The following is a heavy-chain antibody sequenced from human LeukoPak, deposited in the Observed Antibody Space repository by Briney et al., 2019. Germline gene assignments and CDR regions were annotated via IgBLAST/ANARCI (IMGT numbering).Heavy chain of an antibody. J-gene: IGHJ6*03. V-gene: IGHV3-30*02. Sequence: GGSLRLSCVASGFTFSKHWMSWVRQAPGKGLEWVAFIRYDGSNKYYADSVKGRFTISRDNSKNTLYLQMNSLRAEDTAVYYCAKVVRRYYGSGSYYYYYMDVWGKGTTVTISS. D-gene: IGHD3-10*01. CDR3: AKVVRRYYGSGSYYYYYMDV. CDR2: IRYDGSNK. CDR1: GFTFSKHW.